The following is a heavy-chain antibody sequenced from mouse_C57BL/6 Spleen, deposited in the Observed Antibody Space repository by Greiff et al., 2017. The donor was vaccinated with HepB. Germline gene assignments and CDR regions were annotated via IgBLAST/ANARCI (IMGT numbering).Heavy chain of an antibody. D-gene: IGHD1-1*01. CDR3: ARWMDYYGSGYCYDD. CDR1: GYTFTDYN. J-gene: IGHJ2*01. CDR2: INPNNGGT. V-gene: IGHV1-18*01. Sequence: EVQLQQSGPELVKPGASVKIPCKASGYTFTDYNMDWVKQSHGKSLEWIGDINPNNGGTIYNQKFKGKATLTVDKSSNTAYMELRRLTSEDTAVYYGARWMDYYGSGYCYDDWGQGTTLTVSS.